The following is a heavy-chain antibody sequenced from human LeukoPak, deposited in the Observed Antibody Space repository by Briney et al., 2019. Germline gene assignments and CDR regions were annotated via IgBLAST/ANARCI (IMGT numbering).Heavy chain of an antibody. J-gene: IGHJ3*02. CDR1: GFTFDDYA. CDR3: AKDLRLRYFDWLLYGDASDI. CDR2: ITWNSGSI. Sequence: GRSLRLSCAASGFTFDDYAMHWVRQAPGKGLEWVSGITWNSGSIGYADSVKGRFTISRDNAKNSLYLQMNSLRAEDTALYYCAKDLRLRYFDWLLYGDASDIWGQGTVVTVSS. V-gene: IGHV3-9*01. D-gene: IGHD3-9*01.